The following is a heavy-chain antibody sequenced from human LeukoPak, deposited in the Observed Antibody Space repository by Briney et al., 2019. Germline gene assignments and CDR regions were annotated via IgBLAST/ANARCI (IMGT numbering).Heavy chain of an antibody. V-gene: IGHV4-39*07. D-gene: IGHD3-22*01. CDR2: IFYSGST. J-gene: IGHJ4*02. CDR3: ARSYYDSSGPVRYYFDY. Sequence: SETLSLTCTVSGGSISSSRYYWGWLRQPPGKGLEWIGSIFYSGSTYYNPSLKSRVTVSVDTSKNQFSLKLSSVTAADTAVYYCARSYYDSSGPVRYYFDYWGQGTLVTVSS. CDR1: GGSISSSRYY.